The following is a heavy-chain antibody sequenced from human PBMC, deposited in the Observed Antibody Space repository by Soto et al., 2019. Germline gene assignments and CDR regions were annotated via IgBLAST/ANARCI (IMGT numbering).Heavy chain of an antibody. V-gene: IGHV3-30*18. Sequence: GGSLRLSCAASGFTFSSYGMHWVRQAPGKGLEWVAVISYDGSNKYYADSVKGRFTISRDNSKNTLYLQMNSLRAEDTAVYYCAKDQGYSYGPYYYYGMDVWGQGTTVTVSS. CDR2: ISYDGSNK. CDR1: GFTFSSYG. D-gene: IGHD5-18*01. CDR3: AKDQGYSYGPYYYYGMDV. J-gene: IGHJ6*02.